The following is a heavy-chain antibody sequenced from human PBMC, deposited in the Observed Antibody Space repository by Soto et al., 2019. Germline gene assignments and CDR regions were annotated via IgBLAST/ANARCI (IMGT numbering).Heavy chain of an antibody. D-gene: IGHD2-2*01. V-gene: IGHV3-30*18. Sequence: QVQLVESGGGVVQPGRSLRLSCAASGFTFSSYGMHWVRQAPGKGLEWVAVISYDGSNKYYADSVKGRFTISRDNSMNTLYLQMNSLRAENTAVYYCAKGKVVPGIDAFDIWGQGTMVTVSS. J-gene: IGHJ3*02. CDR3: AKGKVVPGIDAFDI. CDR2: ISYDGSNK. CDR1: GFTFSSYG.